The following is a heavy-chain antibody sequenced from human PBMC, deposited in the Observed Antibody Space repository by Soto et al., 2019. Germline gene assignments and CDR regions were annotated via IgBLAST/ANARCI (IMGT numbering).Heavy chain of an antibody. D-gene: IGHD1-26*01. CDR1: GFTFDDYG. J-gene: IGHJ4*02. V-gene: IGHV3-20*04. Sequence: GGSLRLSCVASGFTFDDYGMSWVRQAPGKGLEWVSGINWNGGSTGYADSVKGRFTISRDNSKNTLYLQMNSLRAEDTSVYYCAKEGGLSGSYYISSSYYFDYWGQGTLVTVSS. CDR2: INWNGGST. CDR3: AKEGGLSGSYYISSSYYFDY.